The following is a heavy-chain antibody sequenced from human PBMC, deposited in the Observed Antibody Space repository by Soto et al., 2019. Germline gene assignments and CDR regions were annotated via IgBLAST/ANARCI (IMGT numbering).Heavy chain of an antibody. Sequence: SETLSLTCTVSGGSISSYYWSWIRQPPGKGLEWIGYIYYSGSTNYNPSLKSRVTISVDTSKNQFSLKLSSVTAADTAVYYCARGQDYYGSGSYYPFDYAGQGTPVTVSS. CDR1: GGSISSYY. CDR2: IYYSGST. D-gene: IGHD3-10*01. CDR3: ARGQDYYGSGSYYPFDY. J-gene: IGHJ4*02. V-gene: IGHV4-59*01.